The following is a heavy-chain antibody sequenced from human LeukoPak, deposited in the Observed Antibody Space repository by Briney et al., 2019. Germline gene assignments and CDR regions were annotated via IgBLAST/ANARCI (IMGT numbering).Heavy chain of an antibody. CDR3: ARHSFYGSGSYFISMRGGYYMDV. Sequence: SETLSLTCAVYGGSFSGYYWSWIRQPPGKGLEWIGEINHSGSTNYNPSLKSRVTISVDTSKNQFSLKLSSVTAADTAVYYCARHSFYGSGSYFISMRGGYYMDVWGKGTTVTVSS. CDR1: GGSFSGYY. CDR2: INHSGST. V-gene: IGHV4-34*01. D-gene: IGHD3-10*01. J-gene: IGHJ6*03.